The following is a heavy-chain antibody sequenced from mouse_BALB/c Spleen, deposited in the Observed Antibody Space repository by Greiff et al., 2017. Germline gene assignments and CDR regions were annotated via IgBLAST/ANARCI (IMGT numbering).Heavy chain of an antibody. CDR2: ISNGGGST. V-gene: IGHV5-12-2*01. CDR3: ERHVNYVDYDAMDY. D-gene: IGHD1-1*02. J-gene: IGHJ4*01. Sequence: EVKLVESGGGLVQPGGSLKLSCAASGFTFSSYTMSWVRQTPEKRLEWVAYISNGGGSTYYPDTVKGRFTISRDNAKNTLYLQMSSLKSEDTAMYYCERHVNYVDYDAMDYWGQGTSVTVSS. CDR1: GFTFSSYT.